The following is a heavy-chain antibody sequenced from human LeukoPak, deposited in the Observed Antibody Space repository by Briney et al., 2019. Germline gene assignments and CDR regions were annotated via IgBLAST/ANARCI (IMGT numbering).Heavy chain of an antibody. CDR2: INPNSGDT. V-gene: IGHV1-2*02. D-gene: IGHD6-13*01. Sequence: ASVEVSCKASGYTFTGYFLHWVRRAPGQGFEWMGWINPNSGDTYYTQRFQDRVTMTRDTSISTAYMELSSLRSDDTAVYYCARAQSLTAPAGTFANSWGQGTLVTVSS. J-gene: IGHJ4*02. CDR1: GYTFTGYF. CDR3: ARAQSLTAPAGTFANS.